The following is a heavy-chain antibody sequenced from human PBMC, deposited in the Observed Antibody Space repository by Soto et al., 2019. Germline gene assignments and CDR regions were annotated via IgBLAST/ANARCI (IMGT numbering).Heavy chain of an antibody. CDR2: ISGSGGST. Sequence: GGSLRLSCASSGFTFISYAMSWVRQAPGKGLEWVSAISGSGGSTYYADSVKGRFTISRDNSKNTLYLQMNSLRAEDTAVYYCAKGLRDYYGMDVWGQGTTVTVSS. V-gene: IGHV3-23*01. CDR3: AKGLRDYYGMDV. CDR1: GFTFISYA. J-gene: IGHJ6*02. D-gene: IGHD4-17*01.